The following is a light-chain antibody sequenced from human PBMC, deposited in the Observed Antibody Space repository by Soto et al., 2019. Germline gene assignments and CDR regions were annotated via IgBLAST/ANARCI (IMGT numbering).Light chain of an antibody. CDR2: AAS. J-gene: IGKJ1*01. CDR3: QQSYSTPPWT. Sequence: DIQMTQSPSSVSASVGDRVTITCRVSQGISNWLAWYQQKPGKAPKLLIYAASSLQSGVPSRFSGSGSGTDFTLTISSLQPEDFATYSCQQSYSTPPWTFGQGTKV. V-gene: IGKV1-12*01. CDR1: QGISNW.